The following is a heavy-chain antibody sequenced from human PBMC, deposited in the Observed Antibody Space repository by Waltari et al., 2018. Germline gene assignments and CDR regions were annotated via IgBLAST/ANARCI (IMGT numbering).Heavy chain of an antibody. CDR2: IYYSGST. CDR1: GVSISSSSNY. V-gene: IGHV4-39*07. D-gene: IGHD3-10*01. CDR3: ARVSMVQGNAFDI. J-gene: IGHJ3*02. Sequence: QLQLQESGPGLVKPSENLSLTCTFSGVSISSSSNYCGWIRQPQGKGREWIGSIYYSGSTYYNPSLKSRVTISVDTSKNQFSLKLSSVTAADTAVYYCARVSMVQGNAFDIWGQGTMVTVSS.